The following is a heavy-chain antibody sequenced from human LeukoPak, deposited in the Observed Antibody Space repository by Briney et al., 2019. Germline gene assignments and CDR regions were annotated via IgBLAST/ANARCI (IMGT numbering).Heavy chain of an antibody. J-gene: IGHJ5*02. V-gene: IGHV3-74*01. D-gene: IGHD7-27*01. CDR2: ISTDGSSA. CDR1: GFTFNTYW. CDR3: ARENWGA. Sequence: GGSLRLSCEASGFTFNTYWMHWVRQAPGKGLVWVSRISTDGSSAGYADSVKGRFTISRDNAKKTLYLQMDSLRVEDTAVYYCARENWGAWGQGTLVAVSS.